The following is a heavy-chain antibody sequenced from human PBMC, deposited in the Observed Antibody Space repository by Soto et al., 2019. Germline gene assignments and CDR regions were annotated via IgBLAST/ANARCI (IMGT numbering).Heavy chain of an antibody. CDR1: GFTFSSYA. J-gene: IGHJ4*02. CDR3: AKNYRSSWYYFDY. D-gene: IGHD6-13*01. V-gene: IGHV3-23*01. Sequence: EVQLLESGGGLVQPGGSLRLSCAASGFTFSSYAMSWVRQAPGKGLEWVSAISGSGGSTYYADSVKGRFTISRDNAKNTLYLQMNSLRAEDTAVYDCAKNYRSSWYYFDYWGQGTLVTVSS. CDR2: ISGSGGST.